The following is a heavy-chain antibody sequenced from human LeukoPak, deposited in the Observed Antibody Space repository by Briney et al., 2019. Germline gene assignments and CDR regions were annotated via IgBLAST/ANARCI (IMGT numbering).Heavy chain of an antibody. CDR1: GFTFDDYT. J-gene: IGHJ4*02. CDR3: AEDMGGDYGGTIDY. CDR2: ITWDGGIT. Sequence: PAESLRLSCAASGFTFDDYTMHWVRHAPGKGLDWVSLITWDGGITYYADSVKGRFTISRDNSKNSLYLQMNSLRTEDTALYYCAEDMGGDYGGTIDYWGRGTLVTVSS. D-gene: IGHD4-17*01. V-gene: IGHV3-43*01.